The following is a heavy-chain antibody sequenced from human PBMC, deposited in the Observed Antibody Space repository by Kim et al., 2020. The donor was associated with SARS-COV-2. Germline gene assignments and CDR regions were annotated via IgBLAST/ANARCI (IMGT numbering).Heavy chain of an antibody. CDR2: INHSGST. V-gene: IGHV4-34*01. CDR1: GGSFSGYY. J-gene: IGHJ4*02. CDR3: ARGRRYCSSTSCYPPSWFGYSMY. D-gene: IGHD2-2*01. Sequence: SETLSLTCAVYGGSFSGYYWSWIRQPPGKGLEWIGEINHSGSTNYNPSLKSRVTISVDTSKNQFSLKLSSVTAADTAVYYCARGRRYCSSTSCYPPSWFGYSMYWGQGTLVTVSS.